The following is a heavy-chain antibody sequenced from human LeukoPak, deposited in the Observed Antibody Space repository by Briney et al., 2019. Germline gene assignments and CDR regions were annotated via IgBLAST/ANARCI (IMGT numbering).Heavy chain of an antibody. CDR1: GYTFTSYG. J-gene: IGHJ5*02. Sequence: ASVKVSCKASGYTFTSYGISWVRQAPGQGLEWMGWISAYNGNTNYAQKLQGRVTMTTDTSTSTAYMELRSLRSDDTAVYYCAREREGYSGYDGVSGPDHWGQGALVTVSS. D-gene: IGHD5-12*01. CDR3: AREREGYSGYDGVSGPDH. CDR2: ISAYNGNT. V-gene: IGHV1-18*01.